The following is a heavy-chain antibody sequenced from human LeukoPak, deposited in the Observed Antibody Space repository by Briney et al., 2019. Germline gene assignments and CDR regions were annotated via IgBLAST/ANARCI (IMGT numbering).Heavy chain of an antibody. CDR3: ARISYGYCTNGVCPGVIDY. Sequence: SETLSLTCTVSGGSISSSSYYWGWIRQPPGKGLEWIGSIYYSGSTYYNPSLKSRVTISVDTSKNQFSLKLSSVTAADTAVYYCARISYGYCTNGVCPGVIDYWGQGTLVTVSS. V-gene: IGHV4-39*07. CDR2: IYYSGST. CDR1: GGSISSSSYY. D-gene: IGHD2-8*01. J-gene: IGHJ4*02.